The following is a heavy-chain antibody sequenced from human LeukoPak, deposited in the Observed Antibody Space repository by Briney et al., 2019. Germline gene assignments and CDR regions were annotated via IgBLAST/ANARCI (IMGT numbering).Heavy chain of an antibody. CDR2: LNPNSGGT. CDR3: ARDSRIATPSLGY. D-gene: IGHD6-13*01. CDR1: GYTFTDYY. Sequence: GASVKVSCKASGYTFTDYYMHWVRQAPGQGLEWMGWLNPNSGGTNYAQEFQGRVTMTRDASISTAYMELSRLRSDDTAMYYCARDSRIATPSLGYWGQGTLVTVSS. V-gene: IGHV1-2*02. J-gene: IGHJ4*02.